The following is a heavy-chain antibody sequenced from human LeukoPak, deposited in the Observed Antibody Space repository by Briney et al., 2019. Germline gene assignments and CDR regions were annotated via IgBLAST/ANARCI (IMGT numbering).Heavy chain of an antibody. Sequence: GASVKVSCKTSGYTFTDYYMHWVRQAPGKGLEWMGGFDPEDGETIYAQKSQGRVTMTEDTSTDTAYIELSSLRSEDTAVYYCARDKGASRRYNCFDPWGQGTLVTVSS. CDR2: FDPEDGET. J-gene: IGHJ5*02. CDR1: GYTFTDYY. V-gene: IGHV1-24*01. D-gene: IGHD1-26*01. CDR3: ARDKGASRRYNCFDP.